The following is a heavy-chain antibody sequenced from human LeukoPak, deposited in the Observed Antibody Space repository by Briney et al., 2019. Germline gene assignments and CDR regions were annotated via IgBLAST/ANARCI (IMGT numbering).Heavy chain of an antibody. D-gene: IGHD2-15*01. J-gene: IGHJ1*01. CDR3: AQQVGYCSSGSCYFTY. Sequence: GGSLRLSCAASEFCFNTYAMSWVRQAPGKGLEWVSAISNTGGSTYYADSVKGRFTISRDKSKNTLSLQMNSLRAEDTAVYYCAQQVGYCSSGSCYFTYWGQGTLVTVSS. CDR1: EFCFNTYA. CDR2: ISNTGGST. V-gene: IGHV3-23*01.